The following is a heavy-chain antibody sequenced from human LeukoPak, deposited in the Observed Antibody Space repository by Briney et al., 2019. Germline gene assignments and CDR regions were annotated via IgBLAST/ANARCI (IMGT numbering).Heavy chain of an antibody. J-gene: IGHJ5*02. Sequence: SETLSLTCTVSGGSISSYYWSWIRQPPGKGLEWIGYIYYSGSTNYNPSLKSRVTISVDTSKNQFSLKLSSVTAADTAVYYCARTMYITGTEDFYNWFDPWGQETLVTVSS. CDR3: ARTMYITGTEDFYNWFDP. CDR1: GGSISSYY. D-gene: IGHD1-20*01. V-gene: IGHV4-59*01. CDR2: IYYSGST.